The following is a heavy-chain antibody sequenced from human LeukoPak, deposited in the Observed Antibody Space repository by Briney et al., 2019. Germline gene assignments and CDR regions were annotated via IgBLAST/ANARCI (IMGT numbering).Heavy chain of an antibody. J-gene: IGHJ3*02. V-gene: IGHV3-23*01. CDR2: IGGRGTST. CDR1: GFTFSSLT. Sequence: PGGSLRLSCAASGFTFSSLTMTWVRQTPGKGPEWVAAIGGRGTSTYYADSVKGRFTISRDNSKNTLYLQMNSLRAEDTAVYYCAKDSGYSYGKNAFDIWGQGTMVTVSS. CDR3: AKDSGYSYGKNAFDI. D-gene: IGHD5-18*01.